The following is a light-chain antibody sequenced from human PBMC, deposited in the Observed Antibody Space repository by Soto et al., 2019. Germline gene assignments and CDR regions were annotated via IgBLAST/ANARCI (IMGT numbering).Light chain of an antibody. J-gene: IGLJ3*02. CDR1: SSDIGTYDF. V-gene: IGLV2-14*03. Sequence: QSALTQPASVSGSPGQSITISCTGTSSDIGTYDFVSWYQQHPGKAPKLIIYDVTYRPSGVSNRFSGSKSGNTASLTISGLQAEDEADYYYSSYTGTITLVFGGGTKLTVL. CDR3: SSYTGTITLV. CDR2: DVT.